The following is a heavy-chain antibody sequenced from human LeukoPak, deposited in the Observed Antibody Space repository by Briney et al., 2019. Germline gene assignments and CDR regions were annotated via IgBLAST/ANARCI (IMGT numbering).Heavy chain of an antibody. D-gene: IGHD4-17*01. Sequence: PGGSLRLSCAASGFTFSSHWMHWVSQAPGKGLVWVSRIKTDGSRTTYADSVKGRFTISRDNAKNTLYLQMNGLRAEDTAVYYCARGDYNDSGWYFDLWGRGTLVAVSS. CDR1: GFTFSSHW. CDR2: IKTDGSRT. J-gene: IGHJ2*01. CDR3: ARGDYNDSGWYFDL. V-gene: IGHV3-74*01.